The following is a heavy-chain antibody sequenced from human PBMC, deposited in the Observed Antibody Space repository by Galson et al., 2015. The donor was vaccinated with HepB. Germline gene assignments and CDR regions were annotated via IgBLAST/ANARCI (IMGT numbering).Heavy chain of an antibody. D-gene: IGHD6-25*01. CDR3: AGGRSSGKNENWFDP. Sequence: SVKVSCKASGGTFSSYAISWVRQAPGQGLEWMGGIIPIFGTANYARKFQGRVTITADESTSTAYMELSSLRSEDTAVYYCAGGRSSGKNENWFDPWGQGTLVTVSS. CDR1: GGTFSSYA. V-gene: IGHV1-69*13. CDR2: IIPIFGTA. J-gene: IGHJ5*02.